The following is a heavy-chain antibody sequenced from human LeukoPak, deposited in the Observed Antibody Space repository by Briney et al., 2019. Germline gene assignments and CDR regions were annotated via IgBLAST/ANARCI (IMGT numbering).Heavy chain of an antibody. D-gene: IGHD5-18*01. CDR2: ISSSSTI. CDR3: ARDSARYSYTDY. J-gene: IGHJ4*02. V-gene: IGHV3-48*01. CDR1: GFTFSSYS. Sequence: GCSLRLSCAASGFTFSSYSMNWVRQAPGKGLKWVSYISSSSTIYYADSVKGRFTISRDNAKNSLYLQMNSLRAEDTAVYYCARDSARYSYTDYWGQGTLVTVSS.